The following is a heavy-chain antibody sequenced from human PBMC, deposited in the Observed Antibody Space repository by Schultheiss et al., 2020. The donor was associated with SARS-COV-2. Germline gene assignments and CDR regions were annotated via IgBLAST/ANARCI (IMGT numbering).Heavy chain of an antibody. D-gene: IGHD1-26*01. Sequence: GESLKISCAASGFTFSSYGMHWVRQAPGKGLEWVAVISYDGSNKYYADSVKGRFTISRDNSKNTLYLQMNSLRAEDTAVYYCARELLIVGARLEENAFDIWGQGTMVTVSS. CDR1: GFTFSSYG. J-gene: IGHJ3*02. CDR3: ARELLIVGARLEENAFDI. V-gene: IGHV3-30*03. CDR2: ISYDGSNK.